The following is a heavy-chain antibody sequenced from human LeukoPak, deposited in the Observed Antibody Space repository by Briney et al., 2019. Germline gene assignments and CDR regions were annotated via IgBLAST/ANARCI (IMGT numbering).Heavy chain of an antibody. CDR3: ARTTMVRGTYYMDV. J-gene: IGHJ6*03. V-gene: IGHV4-61*08. CDR2: IYYSGYT. CDR1: GDSISSGDYY. D-gene: IGHD3-10*01. Sequence: PSQTLSLTCTVSGDSISSGDYYWSWIRQPPGKGLEWIGYIYYSGYTNYNPSLKSRVTISVDTSKNQFSLKMRSVTAADTAVYYCARTTMVRGTYYMDVWGKGTTVTVSS.